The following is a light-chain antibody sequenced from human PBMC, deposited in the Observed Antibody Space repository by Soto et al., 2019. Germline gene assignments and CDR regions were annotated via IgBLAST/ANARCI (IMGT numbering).Light chain of an antibody. V-gene: IGKV1-8*01. Sequence: ALRMTQSPSSFSASTGDRITITCRASRGISTYLGWYQQKPGKAPKLLIYTASTLQSGVPSRFSGSGSGTDFTLTINCLQSEDFATYYCQQYYSYPWTFGQGTKVEIK. J-gene: IGKJ1*01. CDR1: RGISTY. CDR2: TAS. CDR3: QQYYSYPWT.